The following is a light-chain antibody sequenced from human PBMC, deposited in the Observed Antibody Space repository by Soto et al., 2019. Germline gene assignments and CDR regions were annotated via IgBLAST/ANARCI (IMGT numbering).Light chain of an antibody. Sequence: QYALTQPASVSGSPGQSITISCTGTSSDVGGYNYVTWYQQHPGKAPKLMIYDVSNRPSGVPNRFSGSKSGNTASLTISGLQPEDEADYYCSSYTSSSTVVFGGGTKVTVL. CDR3: SSYTSSSTVV. J-gene: IGLJ2*01. CDR2: DVS. CDR1: SSDVGGYNY. V-gene: IGLV2-14*01.